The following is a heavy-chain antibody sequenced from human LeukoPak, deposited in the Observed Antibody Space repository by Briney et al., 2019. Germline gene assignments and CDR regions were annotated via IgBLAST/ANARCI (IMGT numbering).Heavy chain of an antibody. CDR1: GFTFSSYG. CDR2: ISYGGNNK. V-gene: IGHV3-30*18. Sequence: PGGSVRLFCAASGFTFSSYGIQWVRQAPGKGLEGVAVISYGGNNKYYADSVKGRFTISRDNSKNTQYLQMNSLRAEDTAVYYCAKAPHSELTLIDFWGQGTLVTVSS. D-gene: IGHD1-7*01. J-gene: IGHJ4*02. CDR3: AKAPHSELTLIDF.